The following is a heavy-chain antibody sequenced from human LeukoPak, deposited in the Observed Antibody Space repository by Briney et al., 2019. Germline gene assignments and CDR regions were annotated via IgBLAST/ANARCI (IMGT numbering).Heavy chain of an antibody. CDR3: ARVRSSGSPLDY. D-gene: IGHD3-10*01. Sequence: GGSLRLSCAASGFTFSDYYMSWIRQAPGKGLEWVSYISKSSSSTNYADSVKGRFSIFRDNAKNSLYLQLNSLTAEDTAVYYCARVRSSGSPLDYWGQGTLVTVSS. V-gene: IGHV3-11*05. CDR2: ISKSSSST. J-gene: IGHJ4*02. CDR1: GFTFSDYY.